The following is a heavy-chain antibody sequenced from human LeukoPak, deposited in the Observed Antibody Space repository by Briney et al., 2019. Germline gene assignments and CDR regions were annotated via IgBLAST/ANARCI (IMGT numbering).Heavy chain of an antibody. Sequence: GGSLRLSCAASGFTFSSYSMNWVRQAPGKGLEWVLSISSSSSYIYYADSVKGRFTISRDNAKNSLYLQMNSLRAKDTAVYYCARDLDHHGSASYLDYWGQGTLVTVSS. J-gene: IGHJ4*02. V-gene: IGHV3-21*01. CDR2: ISSSSSYI. CDR1: GFTFSSYS. CDR3: ARDLDHHGSASYLDY. D-gene: IGHD3-10*01.